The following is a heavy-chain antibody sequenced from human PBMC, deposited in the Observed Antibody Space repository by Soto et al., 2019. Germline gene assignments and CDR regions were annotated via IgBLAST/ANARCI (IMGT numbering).Heavy chain of an antibody. J-gene: IGHJ6*01. CDR1: GFSFSDYY. Sequence: HVQLVESGGGLVEPGGSLRLSCAASGFSFSDYYVNWIRQAPGKGLEWISYTGRSLYPIYYADSVKGRFSISRDSAKNSVFLQMNSLRVEDTAVYYCARDNLSLWNGYYRRYDYYGMDGWGRGTTVIVSS. CDR3: ARDNLSLWNGYYRRYDYYGMDG. D-gene: IGHD3-3*01. CDR2: TGRSLYPI. V-gene: IGHV3-11*01.